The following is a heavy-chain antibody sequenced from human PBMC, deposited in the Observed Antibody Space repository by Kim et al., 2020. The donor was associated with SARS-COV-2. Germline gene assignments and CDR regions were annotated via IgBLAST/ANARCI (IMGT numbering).Heavy chain of an antibody. J-gene: IGHJ4*02. CDR3: VKGSDSSSWYSLFDY. D-gene: IGHD6-13*01. CDR1: GFTFSSYA. Sequence: GGSLRLSCSASGFTFSSYAMHWVRQAPGKGLEYVSAISSNGGSTYYADSVKGRFTISRDNSKNTLYLQMSSLRAEDTAVYYCVKGSDSSSWYSLFDYWGQGTLVTVSS. CDR2: ISSNGGST. V-gene: IGHV3-64D*06.